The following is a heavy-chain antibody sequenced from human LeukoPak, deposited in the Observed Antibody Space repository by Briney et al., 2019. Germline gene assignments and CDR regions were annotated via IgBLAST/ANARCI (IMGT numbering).Heavy chain of an antibody. V-gene: IGHV3-30*02. CDR2: IRYDGSNK. J-gene: IGHJ2*01. CDR3: AKDSAPDNRYFDL. D-gene: IGHD1-14*01. Sequence: GGSLRLSCAASGFTFSSYGMHWVRQAPGKGLEWVAFIRYDGSNKYYADSVKGRFTISRDNSKNTLYLQMNSLRVEDMAVYYCAKDSAPDNRYFDLWGRGTLVTVSS. CDR1: GFTFSSYG.